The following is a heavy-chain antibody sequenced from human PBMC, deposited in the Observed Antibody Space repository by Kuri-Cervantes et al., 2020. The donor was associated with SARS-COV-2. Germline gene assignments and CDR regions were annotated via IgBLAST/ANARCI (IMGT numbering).Heavy chain of an antibody. J-gene: IGHJ3*02. CDR1: GFTFDDYA. CDR3: AREEITRDAFDI. Sequence: SLKISCAASGFTFDDYAIHWVWQAPGKGLEWVAGFSWNSGSIDYADSVKGRFTISRDNATNSLFLQMNSLRAEDTAVYYCAREEITRDAFDIWGQGTMVTVSS. CDR2: FSWNSGSI. V-gene: IGHV3-9*01. D-gene: IGHD5-24*01.